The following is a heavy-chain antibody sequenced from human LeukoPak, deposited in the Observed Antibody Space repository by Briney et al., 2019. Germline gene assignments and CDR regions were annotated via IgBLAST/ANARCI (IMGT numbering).Heavy chain of an antibody. Sequence: SLTVSSTASGVTFTIYAISWVRHAPGQGLEWMGRIIPILGIANYAQKFQGRVTITADKSTSTAYMELSSLRSEDTAVYYCATGVLTWTEIDYWGQGTLVTVSS. J-gene: IGHJ4*02. V-gene: IGHV1-69*04. CDR1: GVTFTIYA. D-gene: IGHD3-3*01. CDR3: ATGVLTWTEIDY. CDR2: IIPILGIA.